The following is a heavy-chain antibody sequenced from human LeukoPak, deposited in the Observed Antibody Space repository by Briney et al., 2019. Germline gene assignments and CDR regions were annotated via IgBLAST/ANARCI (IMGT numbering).Heavy chain of an antibody. CDR3: ARGPGSGSYFAWFDP. Sequence: PSETLSLTCAVYGGSFNGYYWSWIRQPPGKRLEWIGEINHSGSTNYNPSLKSRVTMSVDTSKNQVSLKLSSVTAADTAVYYCARGPGSGSYFAWFDPWGQGTQVTVSS. CDR2: INHSGST. J-gene: IGHJ5*02. D-gene: IGHD3-10*01. CDR1: GGSFNGYY. V-gene: IGHV4-34*01.